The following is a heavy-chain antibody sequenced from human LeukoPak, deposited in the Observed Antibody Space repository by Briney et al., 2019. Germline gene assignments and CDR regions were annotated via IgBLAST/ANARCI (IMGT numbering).Heavy chain of an antibody. J-gene: IGHJ4*02. D-gene: IGHD2-21*01. CDR3: VKYHNSCYSV. V-gene: IGHV3-64D*06. CDR2: ISTDGGGT. Sequence: GGSLRLSCSASGFTFNIYAMHWVRQAPGKGLGYVSAISTDGGGTYYADSVKGRFTISRDNSKNTLYLQMSSLRTEDTAVYYCVKYHNSCYSVWGQGTLVAVSS. CDR1: GFTFNIYA.